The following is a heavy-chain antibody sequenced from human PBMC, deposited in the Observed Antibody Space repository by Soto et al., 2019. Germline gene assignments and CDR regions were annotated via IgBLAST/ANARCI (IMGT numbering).Heavy chain of an antibody. CDR2: ISWNSGNI. CDR3: AKASGCDYGNFDN. J-gene: IGHJ4*02. Sequence: EVQLVESGGGLVQPGRSLRLSCAASGFTFDDYAMHWVRQAPGKGLEWVSGISWNSGNIGYADSVKGRFTISRDNAKNSLYLQMNSLRAEDTALYYCAKASGCDYGNFDNWGQGTLVTVSS. CDR1: GFTFDDYA. V-gene: IGHV3-9*01. D-gene: IGHD5-12*01.